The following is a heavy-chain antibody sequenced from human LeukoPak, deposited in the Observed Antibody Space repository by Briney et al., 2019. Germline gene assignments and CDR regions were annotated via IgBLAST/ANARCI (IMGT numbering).Heavy chain of an antibody. D-gene: IGHD3-9*01. CDR1: GGSISSGGYS. Sequence: PSQTLSLTCAVSGGSISSGGYSWSWIRQPPGKGLEWIGYIYHSGSTYYNPSLKSRVTISVDRSKNQFSLKLSSVTAADTAVYYCARVPTHYDILTGYYKRSVWFDPWGQGTLVTVSS. J-gene: IGHJ5*02. CDR2: IYHSGST. CDR3: ARVPTHYDILTGYYKRSVWFDP. V-gene: IGHV4-30-2*01.